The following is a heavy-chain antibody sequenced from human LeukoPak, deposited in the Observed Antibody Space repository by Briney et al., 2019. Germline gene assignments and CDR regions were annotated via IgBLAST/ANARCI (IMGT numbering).Heavy chain of an antibody. V-gene: IGHV4-4*07. CDR2: ISASGSS. D-gene: IGHD6-25*01. CDR1: GGSVSSYY. J-gene: IGHJ5*02. Sequence: PSETLSLTRSVSGGSVSSYYWSWIRQPAGKGLEWIGRISASGSSNYNPSLRSRVIMSVDTPKNQFSLNLSSVTAADTAVYYCATEGGGPRWLDPWGQGTLVTVSS. CDR3: ATEGGGPRWLDP.